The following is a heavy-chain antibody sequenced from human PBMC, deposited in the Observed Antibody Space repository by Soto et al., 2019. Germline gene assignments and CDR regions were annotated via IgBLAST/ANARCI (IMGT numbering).Heavy chain of an antibody. CDR1: GGSFTSNNW. CDR3: ASRDPGTSVDY. D-gene: IGHD1-7*01. Sequence: PSETLSLTCAVSGGSFTSNNWWTWVRQPPGRGLEWIGEIYRTGSTNYNPSLKSRVTISLDKSVNQFSLKVTSLTAADTAVYYCASRDPGTSVDYWGQGTLVTVSS. V-gene: IGHV4-4*02. CDR2: IYRTGST. J-gene: IGHJ4*02.